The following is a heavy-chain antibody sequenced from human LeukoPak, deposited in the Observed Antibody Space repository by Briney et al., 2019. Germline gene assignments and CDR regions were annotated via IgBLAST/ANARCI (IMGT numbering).Heavy chain of an antibody. CDR1: RGSLSSYY. V-gene: IGHV4-59*01. J-gene: IGHJ4*02. D-gene: IGHD6-13*01. CDR3: ATGGASSKPFDY. CDR2: IFYTGTT. Sequence: PETLSLTCTLSRGSLSSYYWSWIRQPPGKGLEWIGFIFYTGTTNYNPSLKSRVTISVDMSKNQFSLKLSSVTAADTAVYFCATGGASSKPFDYWGQGTVVTVSS.